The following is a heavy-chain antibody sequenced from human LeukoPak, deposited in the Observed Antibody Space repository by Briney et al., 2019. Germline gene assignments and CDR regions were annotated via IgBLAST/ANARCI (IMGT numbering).Heavy chain of an antibody. Sequence: TGGSLRLSCAASGFTFSSYSMNWVRQAPGKRLEWVSSISSSSSYIYYADSVKGRFTISRDNAKNSLYLQMNSLRAEDTAVYYCARDPGRIQLWPRGYWGQGTLVTVSS. CDR3: ARDPGRIQLWPRGY. D-gene: IGHD5-18*01. CDR1: GFTFSSYS. CDR2: ISSSSSYI. J-gene: IGHJ4*02. V-gene: IGHV3-21*01.